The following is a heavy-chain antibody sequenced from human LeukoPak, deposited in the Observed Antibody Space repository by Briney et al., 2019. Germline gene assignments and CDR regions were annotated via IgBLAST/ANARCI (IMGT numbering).Heavy chain of an antibody. CDR3: ARVIRGDYPNY. D-gene: IGHD3-10*01. CDR1: GYTFTSYS. J-gene: IGHJ4*02. CDR2: ISAYNGNT. V-gene: IGHV1-18*01. Sequence: ASVKVSCKASGYTFTSYSISWVRQAPGQGLEWMGWISAYNGNTIYAQKVKGRVTMTTDTSTSTAYMELRSLRSDDTAVYYCARVIRGDYPNYWGQGTLVTVSS.